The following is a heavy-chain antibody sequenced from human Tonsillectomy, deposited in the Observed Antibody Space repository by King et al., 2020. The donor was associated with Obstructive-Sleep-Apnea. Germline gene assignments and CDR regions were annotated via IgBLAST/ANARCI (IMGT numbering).Heavy chain of an antibody. CDR1: GFTFRNYA. CDR2: ISYDGNNK. CDR3: ARVSYGSGSYYFDY. Sequence: VQLVQSGGGVVQPGKSLRLSCAASGFTFRNYAMHWVRQAPGQGLEWVALISYDGNNKYSADSVKGRFTISRDNSKNTVYLQMDSLRLEDTAVYYCARVSYGSGSYYFDYWGQGILVTVSS. D-gene: IGHD3-10*01. V-gene: IGHV3-30*04. J-gene: IGHJ4*02.